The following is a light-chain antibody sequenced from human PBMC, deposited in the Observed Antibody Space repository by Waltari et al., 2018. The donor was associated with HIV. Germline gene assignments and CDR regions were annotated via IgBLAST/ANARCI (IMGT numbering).Light chain of an antibody. Sequence: QSALTQPPSASGSPGQSVTISCTGASSDVGAFKYVSWYQQHPGKAPKLLIYDVTKRPSGVPDRFSGSKSGNTASLTVSGLQAEDEAHYYCSSYTTSSTVVFGGGTKLTVL. CDR3: SSYTTSSTVV. J-gene: IGLJ2*01. CDR1: SSDVGAFKY. V-gene: IGLV2-8*01. CDR2: DVT.